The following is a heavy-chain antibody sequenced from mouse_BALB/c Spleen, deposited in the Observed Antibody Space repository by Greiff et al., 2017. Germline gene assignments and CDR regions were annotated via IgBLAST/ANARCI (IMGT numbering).Heavy chain of an antibody. J-gene: IGHJ3*01. CDR1: GYSFTGYY. D-gene: IGHD2-1*01. V-gene: IGHV1-31*01. CDR2: INPYNGAT. Sequence: VQLQQSGPELVKPGASVKISCKASGYSFTGYYMHWVKQSHVKSLEWIGRINPYNGATSYNQNFKDKASLTVDKSSSTAYMELHSLTSEDSAVYYCAPIYYGNYDWFAYWGQGTLVTVSA. CDR3: APIYYGNYDWFAY.